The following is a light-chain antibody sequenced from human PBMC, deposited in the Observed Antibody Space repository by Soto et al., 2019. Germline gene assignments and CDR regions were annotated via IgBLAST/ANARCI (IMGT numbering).Light chain of an antibody. CDR3: SSYSSSDTLV. V-gene: IGLV2-14*03. J-gene: IGLJ2*01. Sequence: QSALTQPASVSGSPGQSITISCTGTSSDVGGHNFVSWYQQHPGRAPKLMIYDVRNRPSGVSNRFSGSKSANTASLVISGLQAEDEAYYYCSSYSSSDTLVFGGGTKVTVL. CDR2: DVR. CDR1: SSDVGGHNF.